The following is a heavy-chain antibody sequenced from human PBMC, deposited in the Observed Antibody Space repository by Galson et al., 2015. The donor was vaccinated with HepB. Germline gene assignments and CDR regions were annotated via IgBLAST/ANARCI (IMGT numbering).Heavy chain of an antibody. V-gene: IGHV1-69*13. D-gene: IGHD3-10*02. CDR2: ISAIFGTT. CDR3: ASCSGSYLPLCGMDV. Sequence: SVKVSCKASGVIFRSDAISWVRQAPGQGLEWMGGISAIFGTTNYAQEFQDRVTLSADESTNTAYMELSSLRFEDTAVYYCASCSGSYLPLCGMDVWGQGTTVTVSS. J-gene: IGHJ6*02. CDR1: GVIFRSDA.